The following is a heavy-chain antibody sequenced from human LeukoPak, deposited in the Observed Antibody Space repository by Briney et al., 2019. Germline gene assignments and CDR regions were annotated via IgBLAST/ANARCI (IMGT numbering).Heavy chain of an antibody. CDR2: ISYDGSNK. CDR1: GFSFSSYA. V-gene: IGHV3-30-3*01. D-gene: IGHD1-26*01. CDR3: AKGETSAFHI. Sequence: GGSLRLSCAASGFSFSSYAMHWVRPAPGKGLEWVAVISYDGSNKYYADSVKGRFTISRDNSKKTVYLQMNSLRAEDTAVYYCAKGETSAFHIWGQGTMVTVSS. J-gene: IGHJ3*02.